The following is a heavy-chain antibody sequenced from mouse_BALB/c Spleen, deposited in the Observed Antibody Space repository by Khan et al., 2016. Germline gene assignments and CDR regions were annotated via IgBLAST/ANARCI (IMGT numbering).Heavy chain of an antibody. V-gene: IGHV5-6-4*01. CDR2: ISSGGTYT. Sequence: EVELVESGGDLVKPGGSLKLSCAASGFIFSSYTMSWVRQTPEKRLEWVATISSGGTYTYYPDRVKGRFTISRDNAKKTLHLQMSSLKSEDTARYVCTNIYDGYYEFPYWGQGTLVTVSA. CDR1: GFIFSSYT. D-gene: IGHD2-3*01. J-gene: IGHJ3*01. CDR3: TNIYDGYYEFPY.